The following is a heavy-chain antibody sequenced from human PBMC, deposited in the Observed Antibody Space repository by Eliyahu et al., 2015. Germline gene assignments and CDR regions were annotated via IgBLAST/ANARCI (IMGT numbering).Heavy chain of an antibody. V-gene: IGHV4-4*09. J-gene: IGHJ4*02. Sequence: QVQLQESGPGLVKPSETLSLTCTVSGGSISGYYWSWIRHPPGKGLEWIGYIYTRGSTNYNPSLKSRVTISVDTSKNQFSLKLSSVTAADTAVYYCARVAATIDYWGQGTLVTVSS. CDR3: ARVAATIDY. CDR1: GGSISGYY. CDR2: IYTRGST. D-gene: IGHD1-26*01.